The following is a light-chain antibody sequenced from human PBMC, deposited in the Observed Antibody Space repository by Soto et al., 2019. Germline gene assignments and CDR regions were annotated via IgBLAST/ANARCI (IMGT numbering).Light chain of an antibody. CDR2: GAS. CDR3: QPRGNWPPSIT. Sequence: EIVLTPSPGTLSLSPGERATLSCRASQSVSSNLAWYQQKVGQAPRLLIYGASTRATGTPARFSGSGFGTDFTLTISSLEPEDFAVYYCQPRGNWPPSITFGQGTRLEIK. V-gene: IGKV3-11*01. J-gene: IGKJ5*01. CDR1: QSVSSN.